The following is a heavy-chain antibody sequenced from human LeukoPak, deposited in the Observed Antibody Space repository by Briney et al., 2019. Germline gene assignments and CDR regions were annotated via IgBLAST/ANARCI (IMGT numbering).Heavy chain of an antibody. CDR1: GFTFSSSW. J-gene: IGHJ6*03. V-gene: IGHV3-7*01. CDR2: IKQDGSEK. D-gene: IGHD2-2*01. Sequence: GGSLRLSCAASGFTFSSSWMSWVRQAPGKGLEWVANIKQDGSEKYYVDSVKGRFTISRDNAKNSLYLQMNSLRAEDTAVYYCARAVPAAIEYYYMDVWGKGTTVTVSS. CDR3: ARAVPAAIEYYYMDV.